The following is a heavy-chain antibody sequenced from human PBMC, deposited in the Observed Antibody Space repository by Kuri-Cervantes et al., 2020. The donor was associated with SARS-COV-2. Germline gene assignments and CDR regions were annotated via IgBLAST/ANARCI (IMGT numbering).Heavy chain of an antibody. Sequence: ASVKVSCKASGYTFTSYGISWVRQAPGQGLEWMGWISAYNGNTNYAQKLQGRVTMTTDTSTSTAYMELRSLRSDDTAVYYCARDYCSGGSCRDFGYWGQGTLVTVSS. CDR2: ISAYNGNT. J-gene: IGHJ4*02. CDR3: ARDYCSGGSCRDFGY. V-gene: IGHV1-18*01. CDR1: GYTFTSYG. D-gene: IGHD2-15*01.